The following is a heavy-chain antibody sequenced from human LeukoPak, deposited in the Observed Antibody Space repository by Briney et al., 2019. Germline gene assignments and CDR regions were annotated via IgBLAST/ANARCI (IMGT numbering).Heavy chain of an antibody. CDR1: GYTFRRYG. CDR2: ISPYSGST. V-gene: IGHV1-18*01. J-gene: IGHJ4*02. CDR3: ARALREYSSSWFSDF. D-gene: IGHD6-13*01. Sequence: GASVKVSCRASGYTFRRYGISWVRQGPGQGLEWMGWISPYSGSTNYPQKFQGRVTVTTDTSTSTAYMELRSLRSDDTAVYFCARALREYSSSWFSDFWGQGTLVTVSS.